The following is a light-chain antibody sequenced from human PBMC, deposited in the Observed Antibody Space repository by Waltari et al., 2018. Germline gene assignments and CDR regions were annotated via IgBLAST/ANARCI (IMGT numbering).Light chain of an antibody. Sequence: QSVLTQPPSVSGAPAQRVTISCTGSSSNIGAGYDVNWYQQIPGKAPKLLIYGNSNRPSGVPDRISGSKSGTSASLAITGLQAEDEADYYCQSYDSSLGGSVFGGGTKLTVL. CDR1: SSNIGAGYD. V-gene: IGLV1-40*01. CDR3: QSYDSSLGGSV. J-gene: IGLJ2*01. CDR2: GNS.